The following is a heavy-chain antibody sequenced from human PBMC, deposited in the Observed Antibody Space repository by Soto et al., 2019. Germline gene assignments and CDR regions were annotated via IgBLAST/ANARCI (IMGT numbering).Heavy chain of an antibody. CDR2: IWYDGTNK. CDR1: GFTFSTHS. Sequence: LRLSCAASGFTFSTHSMHWVRHVPGKGLEWVAVIWYDGTNKYYADSVKGRFTISRDNSKNTLFLQMNSLRAEDTAVYYCARFYSGSYYCFDYCGQLTLVTVSS. CDR3: ARFYSGSYYCFDY. V-gene: IGHV3-33*08. J-gene: IGHJ4*02. D-gene: IGHD1-26*01.